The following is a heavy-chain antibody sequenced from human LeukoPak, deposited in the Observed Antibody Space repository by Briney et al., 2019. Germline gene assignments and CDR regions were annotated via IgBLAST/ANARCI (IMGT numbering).Heavy chain of an antibody. V-gene: IGHV3-23*01. J-gene: IGHJ4*02. CDR2: ISGSGGST. D-gene: IGHD3-22*01. CDR1: GFIVNTYY. Sequence: GGSLRLSCAVSGFIVNTYYMSWVRQAPGKGLEWVSAISGSGGSTYYADSVKGRFTISRDNSKNTLYLQMNSLRAEDTAVYYCAKVYDSSGYLDYWGQGTLVTVSS. CDR3: AKVYDSSGYLDY.